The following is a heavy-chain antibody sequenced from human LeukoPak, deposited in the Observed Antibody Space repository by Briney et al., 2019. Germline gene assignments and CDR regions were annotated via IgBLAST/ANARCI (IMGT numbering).Heavy chain of an antibody. Sequence: SSETLSLTCTVSGGSISSYYWSWIRQPPGKGLEWIGYIYYSGSTNYKPSLKSRVTISVDTSKNQFSLKLSSVTAADTAVYYCARGGYYGSGNDFRFDPWGQGTLVTVSS. D-gene: IGHD3-10*01. CDR3: ARGGYYGSGNDFRFDP. CDR2: IYYSGST. J-gene: IGHJ5*02. V-gene: IGHV4-59*01. CDR1: GGSISSYY.